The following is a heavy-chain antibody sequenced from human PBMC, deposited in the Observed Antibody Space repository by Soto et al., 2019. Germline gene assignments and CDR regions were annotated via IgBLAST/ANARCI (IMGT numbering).Heavy chain of an antibody. V-gene: IGHV3-74*01. J-gene: IGHJ3*01. CDR3: VRGDKGGFDL. CDR2: VDSDGSDK. CDR1: EFSFSRYW. D-gene: IGHD2-21*02. Sequence: GGSLRLSCAASEFSFSRYWMHWVRQAPGKGLVWVSRVDSDGSDKIYADSVKGRFTISRDNAKNTLYLQMNSLRDEDTAVYYCVRGDKGGFDLWGQGTTVTVSS.